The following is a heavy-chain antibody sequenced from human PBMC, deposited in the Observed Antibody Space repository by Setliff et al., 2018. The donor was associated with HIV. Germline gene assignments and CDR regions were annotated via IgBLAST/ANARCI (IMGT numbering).Heavy chain of an antibody. V-gene: IGHV3-20*04. CDR3: ARDRYYYDSSGYYYSDY. J-gene: IGHJ4*02. D-gene: IGHD3-22*01. CDR1: GFTFDDYA. Sequence: GGSLRLTCAASGFTFDDYAMSWVRQVPGKGLEWLSAISRDGGDTDYADSVRGRFTVSRDKANNSLYLQMDSLRAAVTALYYCARDRYYYDSSGYYYSDYWGLGTLVTVSS. CDR2: ISRDGGDT.